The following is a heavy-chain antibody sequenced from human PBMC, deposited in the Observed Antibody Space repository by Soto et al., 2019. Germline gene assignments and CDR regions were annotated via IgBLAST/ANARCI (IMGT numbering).Heavy chain of an antibody. CDR2: ISYDGSNK. J-gene: IGHJ3*02. V-gene: IGHV3-30-3*01. CDR3: ARPLPPYYYDSSGYYHAAFDI. CDR1: GFTFSSYA. Sequence: QVQLVESGGGVVQPGRSLRLSCAASGFTFSSYAMHLVRQAPGKGLEWVAVISYDGSNKYYADSVKGRFTISRDNSKNTLYLQMNSLRAEDTAVYYCARPLPPYYYDSSGYYHAAFDIWGQGTMVTVSS. D-gene: IGHD3-22*01.